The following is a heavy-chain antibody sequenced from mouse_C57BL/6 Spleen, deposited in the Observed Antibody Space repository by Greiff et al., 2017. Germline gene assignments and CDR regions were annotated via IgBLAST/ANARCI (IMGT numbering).Heavy chain of an antibody. D-gene: IGHD1-1*01. Sequence: VQLQQPGAELARPGASVKLSCKASGYTFTSYGISWVKQRTGQGLEWIGEIYPRSGNTYYNEKFKGKATLTADKSSSTAYMELRSLTSEDSAVYFCARVYYYGSSYTYFDYWGQGTTLTVSA. J-gene: IGHJ2*01. CDR3: ARVYYYGSSYTYFDY. V-gene: IGHV1-81*01. CDR1: GYTFTSYG. CDR2: IYPRSGNT.